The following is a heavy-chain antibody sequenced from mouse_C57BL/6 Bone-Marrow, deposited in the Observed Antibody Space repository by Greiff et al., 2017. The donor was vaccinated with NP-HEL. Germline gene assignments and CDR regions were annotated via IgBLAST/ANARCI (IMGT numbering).Heavy chain of an antibody. CDR1: GYTFTDYY. CDR2: INPNNGGT. Sequence: EVQLQQSGPELVKPGASVKISCKVSGYTFTDYYMNWVKQSHGKSLEWIGDINPNNGGTSYKQKFKGKATLTVDKSSSTAYMELRSLTSEDSAVYYCARGDYGSSYPYYAMDYWGQGTSVTVSS. V-gene: IGHV1-26*01. D-gene: IGHD1-1*01. CDR3: ARGDYGSSYPYYAMDY. J-gene: IGHJ4*01.